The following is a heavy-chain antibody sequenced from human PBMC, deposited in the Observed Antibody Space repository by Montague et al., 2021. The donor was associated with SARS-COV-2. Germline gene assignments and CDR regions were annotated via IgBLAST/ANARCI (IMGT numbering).Heavy chain of an antibody. CDR2: FYPSCSA. D-gene: IGHD3-10*01. CDR3: ARGLIRGDHGLDV. CDR1: GGSMSRYY. J-gene: IGHJ6*02. Sequence: SETLSLTCNVSGGSMSRYYCTWVRQRHAKGLERMWRFYPSCSANSNPYLHSRISMSVDMSKNQFSLTLTSVTAADTAIYYCARGLIRGDHGLDVWGQGTTVSVSS. V-gene: IGHV4-4*07.